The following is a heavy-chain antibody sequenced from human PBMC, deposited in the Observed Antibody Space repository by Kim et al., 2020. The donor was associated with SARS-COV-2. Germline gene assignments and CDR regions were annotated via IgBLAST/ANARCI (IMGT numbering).Heavy chain of an antibody. V-gene: IGHV3-23*01. J-gene: IGHJ4*02. CDR2: ISGSGGST. CDR3: AKDLKSITIFGVVIQYDY. Sequence: GGSLRLSCAASGFTFSSYAMSWVRQAPGKGLEWVSAISGSGGSTYYADSVKGRFTISRDNSKNTLYLQMNSLRAEDTAVYYCAKDLKSITIFGVVIQYDYWGQGTLVTVSS. CDR1: GFTFSSYA. D-gene: IGHD3-3*01.